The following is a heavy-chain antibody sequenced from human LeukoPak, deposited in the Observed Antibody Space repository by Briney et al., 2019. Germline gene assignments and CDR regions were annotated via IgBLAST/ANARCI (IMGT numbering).Heavy chain of an antibody. V-gene: IGHV4-30-4*01. CDR1: GGSISSDDYY. CDR3: ARTHYGDSNFDY. Sequence: KPSQTLSLTCTVSGGSISSDDYYWSWIRQPPGKGLEWIGYIYYSGSTYYNPSLKSRVTISVDTSKNQFSLKLSSVTAADTAVYYSARTHYGDSNFDYWGQGTLVTVSS. CDR2: IYYSGST. J-gene: IGHJ4*02. D-gene: IGHD4-17*01.